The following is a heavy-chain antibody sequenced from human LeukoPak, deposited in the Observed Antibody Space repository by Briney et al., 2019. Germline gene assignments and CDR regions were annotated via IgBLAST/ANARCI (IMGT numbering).Heavy chain of an antibody. Sequence: GGSLRLSCAASGFTFNQYWMHWVRQAPGAGLEWVSRLKTDGSRTNYADSVKGRFTISRDNARNTVYLHMNSLRAEDTAVYYCSRDHPGSNSLDYWGQGTLVTVSS. D-gene: IGHD4-11*01. J-gene: IGHJ4*02. V-gene: IGHV3-74*01. CDR2: LKTDGSRT. CDR3: SRDHPGSNSLDY. CDR1: GFTFNQYW.